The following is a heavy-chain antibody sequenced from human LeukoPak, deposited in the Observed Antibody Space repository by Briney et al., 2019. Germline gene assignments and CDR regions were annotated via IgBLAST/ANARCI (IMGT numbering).Heavy chain of an antibody. V-gene: IGHV3-30*04. D-gene: IGHD6-19*01. J-gene: IGHJ6*04. CDR1: GFTFSSYA. CDR3: ARGDLSSGWSYYYYGMDV. Sequence: GGSLRLSCAASGFTFSSYAMHWVRQAPGKGLEWVAVISYDGSNKYYADSVKGRFTISRDNSKNTLYLQMNSLRAEDTAVYYCARGDLSSGWSYYYYGMDVWGKGTTVTVSS. CDR2: ISYDGSNK.